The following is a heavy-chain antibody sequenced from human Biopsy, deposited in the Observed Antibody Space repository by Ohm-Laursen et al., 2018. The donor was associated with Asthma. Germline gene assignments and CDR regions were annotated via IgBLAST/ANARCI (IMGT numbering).Heavy chain of an antibody. D-gene: IGHD2-2*01. J-gene: IGHJ4*02. CDR2: INSVFGTT. CDR3: ARKAGSCISRTCYSLDF. V-gene: IGHV1-69*01. Sequence: PSVKVSWKSLGGTFNTYVIGWVQQAPGQGLEWMGGINSVFGTTTYPQKFQDRVTITADDSTSTVYMELSSLRSEDTAVYYCARKAGSCISRTCYSLDFWGQGAPVTVSS. CDR1: GGTFNTYV.